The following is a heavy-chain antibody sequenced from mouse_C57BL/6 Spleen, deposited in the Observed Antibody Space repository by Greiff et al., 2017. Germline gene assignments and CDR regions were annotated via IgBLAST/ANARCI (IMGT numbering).Heavy chain of an antibody. V-gene: IGHV1-59*01. D-gene: IGHD1-1*01. J-gene: IGHJ2*01. CDR1: GYTFTSYW. CDR2: IDPSDSYT. Sequence: VQLQQSGAELVRPGTSVKLSCKASGYTFTSYWMHWVKQRPGQGLEWIGVIDPSDSYTNYNQKFKGKATLTVDTSSSTAYMQLRSLTSEDSAVYYCATYYYGSTFDYWGQGTTLTVSS. CDR3: ATYYYGSTFDY.